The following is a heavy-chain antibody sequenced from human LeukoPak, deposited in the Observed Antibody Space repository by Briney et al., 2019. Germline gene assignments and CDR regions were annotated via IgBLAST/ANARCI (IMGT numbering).Heavy chain of an antibody. J-gene: IGHJ4*02. D-gene: IGHD3-22*01. CDR1: GGTFTIHT. V-gene: IGHV1-69*02. Sequence: SVKVSCKASGGTFTIHTITWVRQAPGQGLEWMGRIIPVVGTHYAQKFQGRVTITADKSTSTAYMELSSLRSDDTAVYYCANNDTSGYYQAWGQGTLVTVSS. CDR2: IIPVVGT. CDR3: ANNDTSGYYQA.